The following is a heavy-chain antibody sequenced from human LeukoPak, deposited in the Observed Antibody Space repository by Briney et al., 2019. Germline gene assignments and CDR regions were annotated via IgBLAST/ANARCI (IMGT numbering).Heavy chain of an antibody. Sequence: KPPETRSLTCAVSGGSIGSYYWSWIRQPPGKGLEWIGYIHNSGSTMYNPSLKSRVTMSVDTSRNHLSLKLTSVTAADTAVYYCARGRSGWDWFDPRGAGNLVTVSS. J-gene: IGHJ5*02. CDR2: IHNSGST. V-gene: IGHV4-59*01. D-gene: IGHD3-10*01. CDR3: ARGRSGWDWFDP. CDR1: GGSIGSYY.